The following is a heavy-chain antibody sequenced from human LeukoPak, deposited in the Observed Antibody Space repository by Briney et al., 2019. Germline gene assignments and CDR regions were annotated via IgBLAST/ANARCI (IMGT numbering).Heavy chain of an antibody. CDR1: GYTFTSYG. Sequence: ASVKVSCKASGYTFTSYGISWVRQAPGQGLEWMGWMNPNSGNTGYAQKFQGRVTMTRNTSISTAYMELSSLRSEDTAVYYCARGMEYITAFDIWGQGTMVTVSS. CDR3: ARGMEYITAFDI. CDR2: MNPNSGNT. J-gene: IGHJ3*02. V-gene: IGHV1-8*02. D-gene: IGHD2-8*01.